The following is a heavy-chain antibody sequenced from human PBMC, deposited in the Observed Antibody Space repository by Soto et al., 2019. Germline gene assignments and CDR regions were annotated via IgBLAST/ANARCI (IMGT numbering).Heavy chain of an antibody. CDR2: ISAYNGNT. Sequence: QVQLVQSGAEVKKPGASVKVSCKASGYTFTSYGISWVRQAPGQGLEWMGWISAYNGNTNYAQKLQGRVTMTTDTSTSTAYMELRSRRANDTGVYYSARYQALNPYSSASYALPDTPHHYYDYDGMDVWGQGTTVTVSS. J-gene: IGHJ6*02. D-gene: IGHD6-6*01. CDR3: ARYQALNPYSSASYALPDTPHHYYDYDGMDV. V-gene: IGHV1-18*01. CDR1: GYTFTSYG.